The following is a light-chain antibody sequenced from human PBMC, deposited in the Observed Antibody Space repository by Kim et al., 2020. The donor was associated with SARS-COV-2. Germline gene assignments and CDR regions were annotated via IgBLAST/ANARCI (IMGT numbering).Light chain of an antibody. J-gene: IGKJ1*01. Sequence: EIVMTQSPVTLSVSPGERATLSCRASQSVSSDLAWYQQKPGQAPRLLIYGASTRATGIPARFSGSGSGTEFTLTISSLQSEDFAVYYCQQYNSWLTLTFGQGTKVDIK. CDR2: GAS. V-gene: IGKV3-15*01. CDR3: QQYNSWLTLT. CDR1: QSVSSD.